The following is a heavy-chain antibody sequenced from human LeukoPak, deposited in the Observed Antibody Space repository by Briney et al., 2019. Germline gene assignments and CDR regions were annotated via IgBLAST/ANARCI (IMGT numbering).Heavy chain of an antibody. CDR2: ITPIFGTT. J-gene: IGHJ4*02. CDR3: VRGVRGYYDSSGYYFDY. CDR1: GGTFSSYA. V-gene: IGHV1-69*06. Sequence: GASVRVSFKASGGTFSSYAISWVRQAPGQGLEWMGGITPIFGTTNYAQEFQGRVTITADKSTNTAYMELSSLRSEDTAVYYCVRGVRGYYDSSGYYFDYWGQGTLATVSS. D-gene: IGHD3-22*01.